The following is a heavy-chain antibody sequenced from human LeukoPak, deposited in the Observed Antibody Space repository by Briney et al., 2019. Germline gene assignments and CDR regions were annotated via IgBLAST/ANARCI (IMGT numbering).Heavy chain of an antibody. Sequence: GGSLRLSCAASGFTFSHYGMHWVRETPGAGLEWVAVIWSDGSDKYYAKSVKGRFTISRDNSKNSLFLQMNSLRAEDTAVYYCAKDAQRGFDYSNSLQNWGQGILVTVSS. J-gene: IGHJ1*01. CDR3: AKDAQRGFDYSNSLQN. D-gene: IGHD4-11*01. V-gene: IGHV3-33*06. CDR2: IWSDGSDK. CDR1: GFTFSHYG.